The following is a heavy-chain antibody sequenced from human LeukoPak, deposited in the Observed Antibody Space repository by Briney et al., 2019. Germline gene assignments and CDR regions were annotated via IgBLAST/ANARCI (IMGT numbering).Heavy chain of an antibody. CDR3: AKDRRLGYCSGGSCYLDY. CDR2: ISYDGSNK. Sequence: LEXVXVISYDGSNKYYADSVKGRFTISRDNSKNTLYLQMNSLRAEDTAVYYCAKDRRLGYCSGGSCYLDYWGQGTLVTVSS. V-gene: IGHV3-30*18. D-gene: IGHD2-15*01. J-gene: IGHJ4*02.